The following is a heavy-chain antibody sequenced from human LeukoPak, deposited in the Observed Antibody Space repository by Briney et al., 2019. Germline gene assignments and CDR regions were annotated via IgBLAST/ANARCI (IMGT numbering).Heavy chain of an antibody. CDR3: ARDRGDSSSWFPLSYSMDV. J-gene: IGHJ6*02. Sequence: GGSLRLSCAASGFTFSSYWMSWVRQAPGKGLEWVAVIWYDGSNKYYADSVKGRFTISRDNSKNTLYLQMNSLRAEDTAVYYCARDRGDSSSWFPLSYSMDVWGQGTTVTVSS. V-gene: IGHV3-33*08. CDR1: GFTFSSYW. CDR2: IWYDGSNK. D-gene: IGHD6-13*01.